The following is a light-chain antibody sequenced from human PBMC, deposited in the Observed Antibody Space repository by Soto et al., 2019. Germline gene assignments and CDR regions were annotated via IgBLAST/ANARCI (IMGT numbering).Light chain of an antibody. CDR3: QQYGSSPWT. Sequence: EIVMTQSPATLSVSPGERATLSCRASQTVSSSFLAWYQQKPGQAPRLLIYGVSSRATGIPDRFSGTGSGTDFTLTISRLEPEDFAVYYCQQYGSSPWTFGQGTKVDIK. CDR2: GVS. J-gene: IGKJ1*01. CDR1: QTVSSSF. V-gene: IGKV3-20*01.